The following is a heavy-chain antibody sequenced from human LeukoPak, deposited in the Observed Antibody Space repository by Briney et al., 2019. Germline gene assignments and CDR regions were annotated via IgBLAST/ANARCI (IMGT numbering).Heavy chain of an antibody. D-gene: IGHD1-26*01. CDR2: IKSDGST. J-gene: IGHJ4*02. Sequence: RSGGSLRLSCAASGFTFSSYWMHWVRQTPGKGLVWVSRIKSDGSTIYADSVKGRFTISRDNAKNSLYLQMNSLRAEDTAVYYCARAPYSGSYKNKRYYFDYWGQGTLVTVSS. CDR1: GFTFSSYW. CDR3: ARAPYSGSYKNKRYYFDY. V-gene: IGHV3-74*01.